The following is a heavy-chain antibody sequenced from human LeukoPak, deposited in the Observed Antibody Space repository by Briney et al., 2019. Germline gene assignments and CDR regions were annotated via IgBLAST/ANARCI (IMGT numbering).Heavy chain of an antibody. D-gene: IGHD3-22*01. J-gene: IGHJ4*02. Sequence: PSQILSLTCTVSGGSISSGGYYWSWIRQHPGKGLEWIGYIYYSGSTYYNPSLKSRVTISVDTSKNQFSLKLSSVTAADTAVYYCARGQAPYYYDSSGYVDYWGQGTLVTVSS. V-gene: IGHV4-31*03. CDR3: ARGQAPYYYDSSGYVDY. CDR1: GGSISSGGYY. CDR2: IYYSGST.